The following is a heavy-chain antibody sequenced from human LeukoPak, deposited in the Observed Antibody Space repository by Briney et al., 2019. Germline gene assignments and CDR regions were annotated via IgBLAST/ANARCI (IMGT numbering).Heavy chain of an antibody. Sequence: GESLKISCKGSGYIFTSYWIGWVRQMPGKGLEWMGIIYPGDSDTRYSPSFQGQVTISADKSISTAYLQWSSLKASDTAMYYCARHFPREGRNDAFDIWGQGTMVTVSS. J-gene: IGHJ3*02. CDR1: GYIFTSYW. V-gene: IGHV5-51*01. CDR2: IYPGDSDT. CDR3: ARHFPREGRNDAFDI.